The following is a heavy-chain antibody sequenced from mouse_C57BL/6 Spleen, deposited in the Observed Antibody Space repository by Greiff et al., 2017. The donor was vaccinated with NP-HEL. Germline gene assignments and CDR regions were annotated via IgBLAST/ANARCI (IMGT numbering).Heavy chain of an antibody. CDR3: ARCYYGSSYDVYFDY. CDR2: IDPSDSET. D-gene: IGHD1-1*01. J-gene: IGHJ2*01. CDR1: GYTFTSYW. Sequence: VQLQQPGAELVRPGSSVKLSCKASGYTFTSYWMHRVKQRPIQGLEWIGNIDPSDSETHYNQNFKDKATLTVDKSSSTAYMQLSSLTSEDSAVYYCARCYYGSSYDVYFDYWGQGTTLTVSS. V-gene: IGHV1-52*01.